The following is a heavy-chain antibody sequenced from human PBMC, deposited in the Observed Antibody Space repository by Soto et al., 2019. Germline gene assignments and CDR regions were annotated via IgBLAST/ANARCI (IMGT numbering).Heavy chain of an antibody. D-gene: IGHD3-10*01. CDR3: ARGDVGGFGESPYHYGMAV. Sequence: GASVKVSWKASGYTFTSYAMHWVRQAPGQRLEWMGWINADNGNTKYSQKFQGRVTMTRDTSTSTAYMELRSLRSDDTAVYYCARGDVGGFGESPYHYGMAVWGQGTTVTVSS. V-gene: IGHV1-3*01. J-gene: IGHJ6*02. CDR2: INADNGNT. CDR1: GYTFTSYA.